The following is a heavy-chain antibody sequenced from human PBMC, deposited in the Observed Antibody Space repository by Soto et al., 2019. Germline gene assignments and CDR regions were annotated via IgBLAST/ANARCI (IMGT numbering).Heavy chain of an antibody. CDR1: GGSISSGGYY. D-gene: IGHD1-26*01. CDR3: ARDSRRSGSYWFDP. J-gene: IGHJ5*02. Sequence: PSETLSLTCTVSGGSISSGGYYWSWIRQHPGKGLEWIGYIYYSGSTYYNPSLKSRVTISVDTSKNQFSLKLSSVTAADTAVYYCARDSRRSGSYWFDPWGKGTLVTVSS. V-gene: IGHV4-31*03. CDR2: IYYSGST.